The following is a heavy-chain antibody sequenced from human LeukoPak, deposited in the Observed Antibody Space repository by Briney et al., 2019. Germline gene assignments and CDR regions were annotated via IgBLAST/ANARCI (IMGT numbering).Heavy chain of an antibody. CDR3: ARDPAVAGTLRFSDY. CDR1: GYTFTSYG. J-gene: IGHJ4*02. V-gene: IGHV1-18*01. D-gene: IGHD6-19*01. Sequence: ASVKVSCKASGYTFTSYGISWVRQAPGQGLEWMGWISAYNGNTNYAQKLQGRVTMTTDTSTSTAYMELRSPRSDDTAVYYCARDPAVAGTLRFSDYWGQGTLVTVSS. CDR2: ISAYNGNT.